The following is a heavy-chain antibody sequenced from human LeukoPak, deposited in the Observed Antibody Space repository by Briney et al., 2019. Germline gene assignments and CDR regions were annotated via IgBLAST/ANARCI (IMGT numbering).Heavy chain of an antibody. CDR2: IYHSGST. CDR3: ARGGLITTIDY. J-gene: IGHJ4*02. V-gene: IGHV4-59*01. D-gene: IGHD3-22*01. CDR1: GGSISSYY. Sequence: SETLSLTCTVSGGSISSYYWSWIRQPPGKGLEWIGYIYHSGSTNYNPSLKSRVTISVDTSKNQFSLKLSSVTAADTAVYYCARGGLITTIDYWGQGTLVTVSS.